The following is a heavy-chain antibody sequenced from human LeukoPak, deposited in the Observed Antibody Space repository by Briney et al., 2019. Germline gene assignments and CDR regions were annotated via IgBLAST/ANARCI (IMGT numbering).Heavy chain of an antibody. CDR1: GGSFSGYY. CDR3: ARQASMVRGVNFDY. J-gene: IGHJ4*02. D-gene: IGHD3-10*01. V-gene: IGHV4-34*01. Sequence: KTSETLSLTCAVYGGSFSGYYWSWIRQPPGKGLEWIGEINHSGSTNYNPSLKSRVTISVDTSKNQFSLKLSSVTAADTAVYYCARQASMVRGVNFDYWGQGTLVTVSS. CDR2: INHSGST.